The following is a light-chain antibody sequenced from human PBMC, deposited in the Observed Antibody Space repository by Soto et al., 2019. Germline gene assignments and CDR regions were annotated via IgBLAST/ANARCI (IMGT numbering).Light chain of an antibody. CDR2: KAS. J-gene: IGKJ1*01. V-gene: IGKV1-5*03. CDR3: QQYNSYSPT. Sequence: DIQMPQSPSTLSASVGDRVTITCRASQSISTWLAWYQQEPGKAPKLLIHKASSLQSGVPSRFSGSGSGTDFTLTISSLHPDDFATYYCQQYNSYSPTFGQGTSVEIK. CDR1: QSISTW.